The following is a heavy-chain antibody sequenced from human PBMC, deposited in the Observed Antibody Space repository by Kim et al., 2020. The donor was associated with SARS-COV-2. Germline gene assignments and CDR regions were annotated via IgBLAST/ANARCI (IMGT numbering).Heavy chain of an antibody. Sequence: SETLSLTCTVSGGSVSSGSYYWSWIRQPPGKGLEWIGYIYYSGSTNYNPSLKSRVTISVDTSKNQFSLKLSSVTAADTAVYYCARVSSSWSNWFDPWGQGTLVTVSS. CDR2: IYYSGST. V-gene: IGHV4-61*01. CDR3: ARVSSSWSNWFDP. D-gene: IGHD6-13*01. CDR1: GGSVSSGSYY. J-gene: IGHJ5*02.